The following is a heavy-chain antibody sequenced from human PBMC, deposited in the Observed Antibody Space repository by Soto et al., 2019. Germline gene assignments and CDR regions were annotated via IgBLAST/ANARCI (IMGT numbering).Heavy chain of an antibody. J-gene: IGHJ6*02. D-gene: IGHD3-3*01. Sequence: QVLLEESGPGLVRPSGTLSLTCSVSGASINSANWWVWVRQPPGKGLEWIGEIYHIGSTTYNPSLKRRATISVDKSKNQFSLIVTSVPAADTAVYYCAKRYDFWSGRWYGLGVWGQGTTVTVSS. V-gene: IGHV4-4*02. CDR3: AKRYDFWSGRWYGLGV. CDR1: GASINSANW. CDR2: IYHIGST.